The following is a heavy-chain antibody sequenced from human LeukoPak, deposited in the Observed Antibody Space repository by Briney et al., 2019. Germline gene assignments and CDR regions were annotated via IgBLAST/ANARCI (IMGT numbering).Heavy chain of an antibody. CDR1: GGSFSGYY. V-gene: IGHV4-34*01. D-gene: IGHD2-15*01. J-gene: IGHJ4*02. Sequence: SETLSLTCAVYGGSFSGYYWSWIRQPPGKGLEWIGEINHSGSTNYNPSLKSRVTISVDTSKSQFSLKLSSVTAADTAVYYCASQGRLLGPFDYWGQGTLVTVSS. CDR2: INHSGST. CDR3: ASQGRLLGPFDY.